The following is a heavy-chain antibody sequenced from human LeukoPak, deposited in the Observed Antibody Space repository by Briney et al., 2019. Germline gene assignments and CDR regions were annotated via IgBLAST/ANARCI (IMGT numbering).Heavy chain of an antibody. Sequence: ASVKVSCKASGYTFTSYGISWVRQAPGQGLEWMGWISAYNGNTNYAQKFQERVTITRDMSTSTAYMELSSLRSEDTAVYYCAASDIVVVPAAGHYYYYYYMDVWGKGTTVTVSS. CDR2: ISAYNGNT. J-gene: IGHJ6*03. D-gene: IGHD2-2*01. CDR1: GYTFTSYG. CDR3: AASDIVVVPAAGHYYYYYYMDV. V-gene: IGHV1-18*01.